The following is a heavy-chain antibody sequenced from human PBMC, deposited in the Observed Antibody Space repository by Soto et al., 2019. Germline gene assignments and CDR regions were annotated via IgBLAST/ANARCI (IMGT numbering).Heavy chain of an antibody. CDR1: GFTFTSSA. CDR2: IVVGSGNT. V-gene: IGHV1-58*01. Sequence: GASVKVSCKASGFTFTSSAVQWVRQARGQRLEWIGWIVVGSGNTNYAQKFQERVTITRDMSTSTAYMELSSLRSEDTAVYYCAAAYVPQGSYGVRGNYYYYYGMDAWGQGTTVTVSS. D-gene: IGHD5-18*01. J-gene: IGHJ6*02. CDR3: AAAYVPQGSYGVRGNYYYYYGMDA.